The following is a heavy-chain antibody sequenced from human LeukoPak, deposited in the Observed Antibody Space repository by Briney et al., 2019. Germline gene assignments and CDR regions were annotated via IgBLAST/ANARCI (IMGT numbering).Heavy chain of an antibody. CDR2: INPNSGGT. CDR1: GYTFTGYY. D-gene: IGHD6-19*01. CDR3: ARNTSGWPDAFDI. J-gene: IGHJ3*02. Sequence: ASVKVSCKASGYTFTGYYTHWVRQAPGQGLEWMGWINPNSGGTNYAQKFQGRVTMTRDTSISTAYMELSRLRSDDTAVYYCARNTSGWPDAFDIWGQGTMVTVSS. V-gene: IGHV1-2*02.